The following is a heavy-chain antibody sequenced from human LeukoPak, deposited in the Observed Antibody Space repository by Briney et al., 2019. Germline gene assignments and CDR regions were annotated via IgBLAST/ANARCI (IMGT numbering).Heavy chain of an antibody. V-gene: IGHV4-39*01. CDR2: NYDSRST. CDR1: GGSIGSSSYY. Sequence: SETLSLTCTVSGGSIGSSSYYWGRIPQPPGKGLEWIGCNYDSRSTYSNPSLKSRVTISVDTSKNQFSLKLSSVTAADTAVYYCARHRHDSSGYYYVANWFDPLGPGNPGHRLL. D-gene: IGHD3-22*01. CDR3: ARHRHDSSGYYYVANWFDP. J-gene: IGHJ5*02.